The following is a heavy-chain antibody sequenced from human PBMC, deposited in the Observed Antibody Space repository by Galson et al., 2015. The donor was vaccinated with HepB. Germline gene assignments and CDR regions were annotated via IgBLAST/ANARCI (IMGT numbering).Heavy chain of an antibody. D-gene: IGHD5-12*01. CDR1: GFSFSDSW. Sequence: SLRLSCAASGFSFSDSWMTWVRQAPGKGLEWVANIKKDGSEKNYVDPVKGRFTVSRDNPRRSVFLQMNSLRAEDTAVYYCTREWIHDLWGQGTLVIVSS. V-gene: IGHV3-7*03. CDR2: IKKDGSEK. J-gene: IGHJ4*02. CDR3: TREWIHDL.